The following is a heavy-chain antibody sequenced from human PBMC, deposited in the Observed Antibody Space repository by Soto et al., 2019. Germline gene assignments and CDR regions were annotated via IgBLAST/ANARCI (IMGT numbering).Heavy chain of an antibody. CDR2: MNPNSGNT. CDR3: SRVSRYCSCGCCYYNWFDP. J-gene: IGHJ5*02. CDR1: GYTFTSYD. D-gene: IGHD2-15*01. Sequence: QVQLVQSGAEVKKPGASVKVSCKASGYTFTSYDINWVRQATGQGLEWMGWMNPNSGNTGYAQKFQGRVTMTRNTSISTADMGLSSLRSEDTAVDYWSRVSRYCSCGCCYYNWFDPWGQGTLVAVSS. V-gene: IGHV1-8*01.